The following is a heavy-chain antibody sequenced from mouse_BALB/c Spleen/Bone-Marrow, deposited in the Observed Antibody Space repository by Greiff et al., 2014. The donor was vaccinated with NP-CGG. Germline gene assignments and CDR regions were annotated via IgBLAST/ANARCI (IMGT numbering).Heavy chain of an antibody. Sequence: EVQLVESGGGLVQPGGSLKLSCAASGFDFSRYWMSWVRQAPGKGLEWIGEINPDSRTINYSPSLKDKFIISRDNAKNRLYLRLNKVRSEDTALYYCARPDYYGYLNYWGQGTTLTVSS. V-gene: IGHV4-1*02. D-gene: IGHD1-1*01. CDR3: ARPDYYGYLNY. CDR1: GFDFSRYW. J-gene: IGHJ2*01. CDR2: INPDSRTI.